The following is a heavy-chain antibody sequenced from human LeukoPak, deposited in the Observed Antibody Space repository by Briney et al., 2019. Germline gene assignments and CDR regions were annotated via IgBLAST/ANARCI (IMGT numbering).Heavy chain of an antibody. D-gene: IGHD1-26*01. CDR2: IYSGGST. CDR3: AIQSRIVGATPFFDY. Sequence: PGGSLRLSCAASGFTVRSNYMSWVGPAPGDGLEWVSVIYSGGSTYYADSVKGRFTISRDNSKNTLYLQMNSLRAEDTAAYYCAIQSRIVGATPFFDYWGQGTLVTVSS. CDR1: GFTVRSNY. J-gene: IGHJ4*02. V-gene: IGHV3-66*02.